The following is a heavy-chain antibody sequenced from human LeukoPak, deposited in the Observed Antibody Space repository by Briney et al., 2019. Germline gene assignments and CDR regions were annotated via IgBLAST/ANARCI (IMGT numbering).Heavy chain of an antibody. V-gene: IGHV4-61*08. CDR2: IYYSGST. Sequence: SQTLSLTCTVSGGSVSSGGYSWSWIRQPPGKRLEWIGYIYYSGSTNYNPSLKSRVTISVDTSKNQFSLKLSSVTAADTAVYYCARDRGPQGWYFDLWGRGTLVTVSS. CDR3: ARDRGPQGWYFDL. D-gene: IGHD3-10*01. CDR1: GGSVSSGGYS. J-gene: IGHJ2*01.